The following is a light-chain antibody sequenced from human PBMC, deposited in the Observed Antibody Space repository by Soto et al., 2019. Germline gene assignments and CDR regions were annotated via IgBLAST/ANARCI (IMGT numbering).Light chain of an antibody. Sequence: DVRMYLSLYSLSANVGDRVTITCRASQSIASYLNWYQQKPGKAPKFLIYAASTLQSGVPSRFSGSGSGTDFTLTISSLQPEDFATYFCQQSYSTPITFCQRRLPE. J-gene: IGKJ5*01. CDR2: AAS. CDR1: QSIASY. CDR3: QQSYSTPIT. V-gene: IGKV1-39*01.